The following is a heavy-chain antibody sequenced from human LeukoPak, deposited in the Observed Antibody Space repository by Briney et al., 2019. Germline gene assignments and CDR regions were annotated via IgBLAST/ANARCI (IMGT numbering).Heavy chain of an antibody. V-gene: IGHV4-34*01. D-gene: IGHD6-13*01. J-gene: IGHJ5*02. CDR2: INHSGST. Sequence: PSETLSLTCAVYGGSFSGYYWSWIRQPPGKGLEWIGEINHSGSTNYNPSLKSRVTISVDTSKNQFSLKLSSVTAADTAVYSCARHALWYSSSWYRGGWFDPWGQGTLVTVSS. CDR3: ARHALWYSSSWYRGGWFDP. CDR1: GGSFSGYY.